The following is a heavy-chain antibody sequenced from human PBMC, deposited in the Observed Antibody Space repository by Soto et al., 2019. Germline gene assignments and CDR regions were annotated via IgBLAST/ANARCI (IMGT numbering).Heavy chain of an antibody. CDR1: GFTFSSYS. Sequence: GGSLRLTFAASGFTFSSYSMNWVRQAPGKGLEWVSYISSSSSTIYYADSVKGRFTISRYNAKISLQLKMKSLGDEDTAVYYCARLGSSGYYDGGYWGQGTLVTVSS. J-gene: IGHJ4*02. V-gene: IGHV3-48*02. CDR3: ARLGSSGYYDGGY. CDR2: ISSSSSTI. D-gene: IGHD3-22*01.